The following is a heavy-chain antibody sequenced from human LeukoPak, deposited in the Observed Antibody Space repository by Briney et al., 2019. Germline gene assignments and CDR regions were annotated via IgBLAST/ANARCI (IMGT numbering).Heavy chain of an antibody. CDR3: ARGKFDSSGYYIDY. J-gene: IGHJ4*02. Sequence: AGGSLRLSCAASGFTFSSYSMNWVRQAPGKGLEWVSAISGSGSYISYADSMKGRFTISRDSAKNSVYLQMNSLRSEDTAVYYCARGKFDSSGYYIDYWGQGTLVTVSS. V-gene: IGHV3-21*06. D-gene: IGHD3-22*01. CDR1: GFTFSSYS. CDR2: ISGSGSYI.